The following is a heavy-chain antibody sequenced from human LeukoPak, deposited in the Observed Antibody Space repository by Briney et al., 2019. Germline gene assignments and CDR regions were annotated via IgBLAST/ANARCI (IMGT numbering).Heavy chain of an antibody. CDR2: ISGSGGST. CDR3: AKHVRTNVWFFDS. J-gene: IGHJ4*02. V-gene: IGHV3-23*01. D-gene: IGHD3-9*01. Sequence: GGSLRLSCAASGFTFSSYAMSWVRQAPGKGLEWVSAISGSGGSTYYADSVKGRFTVSRDNSKNTLSLQMNSLNANDTAVYYCAKHVRTNVWFFDSWGQGTLITVSS. CDR1: GFTFSSYA.